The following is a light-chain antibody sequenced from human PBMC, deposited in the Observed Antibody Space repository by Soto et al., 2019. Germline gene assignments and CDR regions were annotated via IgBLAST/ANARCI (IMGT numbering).Light chain of an antibody. CDR3: SSYTSSSTPYV. J-gene: IGLJ1*01. CDR1: SSDVGGYNY. V-gene: IGLV2-14*01. Sequence: QSVLTQPASVSGSTGQSITISCTGASSDVGGYNYVSWYQQHPGKAPKLMIYEVSNRPSGVSNRFSGSKSGNTASLTISGLQAEDEAYYYCSSYTSSSTPYVFGTGTKVTV. CDR2: EVS.